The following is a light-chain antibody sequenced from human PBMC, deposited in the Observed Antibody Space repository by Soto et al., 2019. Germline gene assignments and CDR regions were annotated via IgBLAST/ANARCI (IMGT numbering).Light chain of an antibody. Sequence: DIVLTPSPGTLSLSPGERATLSCRASQSVSSNYLAWYQPKPGQAPRLLIYGASTRATGVPDRFSGSGSGTDFTLTISRLEPEDFAVYFCQQYSDLPMTFGQGTRLE. CDR2: GAS. J-gene: IGKJ5*01. CDR3: QQYSDLPMT. V-gene: IGKV3-20*01. CDR1: QSVSSNY.